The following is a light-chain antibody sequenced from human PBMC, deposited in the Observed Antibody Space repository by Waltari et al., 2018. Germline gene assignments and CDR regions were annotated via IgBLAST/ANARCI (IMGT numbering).Light chain of an antibody. CDR1: SSTIGARAD. Sequence: QPVLTQPPSVSGAPGHRATNSCPGSSSTIGARADVHPYQKLPRTAPKLLIYDNTNRPSGVPDRFSGSKSGTSASLAITGLQAEDEADYYCQSYDSSLSGFYVFGTGTRVTVL. V-gene: IGLV1-40*01. CDR2: DNT. CDR3: QSYDSSLSGFYV. J-gene: IGLJ1*01.